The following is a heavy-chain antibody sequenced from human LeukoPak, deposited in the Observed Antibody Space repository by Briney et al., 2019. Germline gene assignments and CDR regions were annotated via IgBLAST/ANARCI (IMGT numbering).Heavy chain of an antibody. D-gene: IGHD6-13*01. V-gene: IGHV3-21*01. CDR3: ARVDSSSWYEEGDY. CDR2: ISSSSYI. CDR1: GFTFSSYS. Sequence: GGSLRLSCAASGFTFSSYSMNWVRQAPGKGLEWVSSISSSSYIYYADSVKGRFTISRDNAKNSLYLQMNSLRAEDTAVYYCARVDSSSWYEEGDYWGQGTLVTVSS. J-gene: IGHJ4*02.